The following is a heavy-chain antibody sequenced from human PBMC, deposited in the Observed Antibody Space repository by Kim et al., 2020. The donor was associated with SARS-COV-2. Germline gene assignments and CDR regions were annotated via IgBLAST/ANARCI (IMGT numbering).Heavy chain of an antibody. V-gene: IGHV1-18*01. Sequence: KFQGRVTMTPDTSADTAYLELRSLRSDDTAVYFCARGANYFDYWGQGTLVTVSS. D-gene: IGHD3-16*01. J-gene: IGHJ4*02. CDR3: ARGANYFDY.